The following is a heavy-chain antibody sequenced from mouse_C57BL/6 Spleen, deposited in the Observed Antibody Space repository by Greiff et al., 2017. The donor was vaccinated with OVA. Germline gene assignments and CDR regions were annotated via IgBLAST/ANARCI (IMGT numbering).Heavy chain of an antibody. Sequence: QVQLKQPGAELVKPGASVKLSCKASGYTFTSYWMHWVKQRPGQGLEWIGMIHPNSGSTNYNEKFKSKATLTVDKSSSPAYMQLSSLTSEDSAVYYCARENYSNSYFDYWGQGTTLTVSS. D-gene: IGHD2-5*01. J-gene: IGHJ2*01. CDR1: GYTFTSYW. CDR3: ARENYSNSYFDY. CDR2: IHPNSGST. V-gene: IGHV1-64*01.